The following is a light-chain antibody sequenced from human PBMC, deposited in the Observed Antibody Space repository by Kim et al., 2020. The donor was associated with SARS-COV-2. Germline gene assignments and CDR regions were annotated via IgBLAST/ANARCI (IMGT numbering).Light chain of an antibody. CDR3: HSRDSSNNHL. Sequence: SSELTQDPAVSVALGQTVRITCQGDSLRRYYASWYQQKPGQAPVLVIYGKNNRPSGIPDRVSGSSSGNRASLTITGAQAEDEADYYCHSRDSSNNHLFGG. CDR1: SLRRYY. V-gene: IGLV3-19*01. CDR2: GKN. J-gene: IGLJ3*02.